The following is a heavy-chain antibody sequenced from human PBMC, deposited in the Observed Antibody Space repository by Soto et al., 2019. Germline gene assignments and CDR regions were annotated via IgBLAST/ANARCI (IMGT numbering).Heavy chain of an antibody. CDR1: GGTFSSYA. V-gene: IGHV1-69*12. J-gene: IGHJ4*02. CDR3: ARVLAYGDYPFHPFDY. CDR2: IIPIFGTA. D-gene: IGHD4-17*01. Sequence: QVQLVQSEAEVKKPGSSVKVSCKASGGTFSSYAISWVRQAPGQGLEWMGGIIPIFGTANYAQKFQGRVTITADESTSTAYMELSSLRSEDTAVYYCARVLAYGDYPFHPFDYWGQGTLVTVSS.